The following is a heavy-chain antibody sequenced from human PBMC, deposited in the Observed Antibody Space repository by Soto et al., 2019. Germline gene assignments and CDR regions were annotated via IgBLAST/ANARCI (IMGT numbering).Heavy chain of an antibody. CDR1: GYTFTSHD. CDR3: ARGFAHYYDSSGYDTHDGFEI. J-gene: IGHJ3*02. Sequence: ASVKVSCKASGYTFTSHDINWVRQPTGQGPAQMGWRKPKSGNTGYAQRCQGRVTMTRNWSISTAYMERSSLRSEDTAVYYCARGFAHYYDSSGYDTHDGFEIWRQATMVTISS. V-gene: IGHV1-8*01. CDR2: RKPKSGNT. D-gene: IGHD3-22*01.